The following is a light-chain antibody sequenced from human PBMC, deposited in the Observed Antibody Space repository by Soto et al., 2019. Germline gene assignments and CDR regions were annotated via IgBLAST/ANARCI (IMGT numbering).Light chain of an antibody. CDR2: DAS. J-gene: IGKJ2*01. CDR3: KQYDKLPYT. CDR1: QDISNY. Sequence: DIQMTQSPSSLSASVGYRVTITCQASQDISNYLNWYQQKPGKAPKLLIYDASNLETGVPSRFSGSGSGTDFTFNISSLEAEDIATYYCKQYDKLPYTFGQGTKLEIK. V-gene: IGKV1-33*01.